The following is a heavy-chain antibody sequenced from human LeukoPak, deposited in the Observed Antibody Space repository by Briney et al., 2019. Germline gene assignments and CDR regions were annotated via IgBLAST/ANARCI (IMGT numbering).Heavy chain of an antibody. CDR1: GYTFTSYG. CDR2: ISAYNGNT. Sequence: ASVKVSCKASGYTFTSYGISWVRQAPGQGLEWMGWISAYNGNTNYAQKLQGRVTMTTDTSTSTAYMELRSLRSDDTAVYYCARVGGYYPSHWHFDLWGRGTLVTVSS. V-gene: IGHV1-18*01. CDR3: ARVGGYYPSHWHFDL. D-gene: IGHD3-22*01. J-gene: IGHJ2*01.